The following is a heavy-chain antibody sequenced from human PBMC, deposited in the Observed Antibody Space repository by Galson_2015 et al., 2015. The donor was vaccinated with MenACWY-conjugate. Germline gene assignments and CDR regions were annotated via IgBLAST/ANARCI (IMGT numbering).Heavy chain of an antibody. D-gene: IGHD3-22*01. CDR1: GDSVSSDSAD. J-gene: IGHJ3*02. V-gene: IGHV6-1*03. Sequence: CAISGDSVSSDSADWNWIRQSPSRGLEWLGRTYYRSNWFTDYAVSVKNWVQITADTSKNRFFLHLNSVTPEDTAVYYCSRGSRISMIKGGPLDVFDIWGQGTMVTVSS. CDR3: SRGSRISMIKGGPLDVFDI. CDR2: TYYRSNWFT.